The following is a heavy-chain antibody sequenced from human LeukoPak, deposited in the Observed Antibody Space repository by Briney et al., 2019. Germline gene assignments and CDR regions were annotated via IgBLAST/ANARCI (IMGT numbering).Heavy chain of an antibody. CDR3: ARDNLHGPPAKEYFQH. V-gene: IGHV1-69*13. Sequence: SVKVSCKASGGTFSSYAISWVRQARGQGLEWMGGIIPIFGTANYAQKFQGRVTITADESTSTAYMELSSLRSEDTAVYYCARDNLHGPPAKEYFQHWGQGTLVTVSS. CDR1: GGTFSSYA. J-gene: IGHJ1*01. CDR2: IIPIFGTA. D-gene: IGHD2-2*01.